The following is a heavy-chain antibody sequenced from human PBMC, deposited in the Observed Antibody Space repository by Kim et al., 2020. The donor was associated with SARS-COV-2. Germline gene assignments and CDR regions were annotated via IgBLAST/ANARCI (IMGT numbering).Heavy chain of an antibody. CDR3: ARGVPGY. CDR1: GGSFSGYQ. Sequence: SETLSLTCAVYGGSFSGYQWSWIRQSPGKGLEWIGQINDSGRTNYNPSLKSRFTISVDTSKNQFSLKLTSVTAADTAVYYCARGVPGYWGQGTLVTVSS. V-gene: IGHV4-34*01. CDR2: INDSGRT. J-gene: IGHJ4*02.